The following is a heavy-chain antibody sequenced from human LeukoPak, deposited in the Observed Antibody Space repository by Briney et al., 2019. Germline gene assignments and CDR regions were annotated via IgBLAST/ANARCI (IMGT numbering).Heavy chain of an antibody. CDR1: GGSISSGGYY. V-gene: IGHV4-31*03. CDR3: AREDRIVGATVPGIYFDY. Sequence: SQTLSLTCTVSGGSISSGGYYWSWIRQHPGKGLEWIGYIYYSGSTYYNPSLKSRVTISVDTSKNQFSLKLSSVTAADTAVYYCAREDRIVGATVPGIYFDYWGQGTLVTVSS. D-gene: IGHD1-26*01. J-gene: IGHJ4*02. CDR2: IYYSGST.